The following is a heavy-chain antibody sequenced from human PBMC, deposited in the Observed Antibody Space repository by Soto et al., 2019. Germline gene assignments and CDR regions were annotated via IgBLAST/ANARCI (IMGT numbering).Heavy chain of an antibody. J-gene: IGHJ4*02. V-gene: IGHV3-30*03. D-gene: IGHD3-16*01. CDR3: PIPSLTF. CDR2: ISYDGSNK. CDR1: GFTFSSYG. Sequence: QVQLVESGGGVVQPGRSLRLSCAASGFTFSSYGVHWVRQAPGKGLEWVALISYDGSNKYYADSVKGRFTISGDNSKNTVYLQMNSLRGEDTAFYYGPIPSLTFWGQVTLVTVSS.